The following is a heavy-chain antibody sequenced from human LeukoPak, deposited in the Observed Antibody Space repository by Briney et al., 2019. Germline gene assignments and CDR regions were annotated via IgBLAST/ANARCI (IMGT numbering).Heavy chain of an antibody. D-gene: IGHD6-6*01. J-gene: IGHJ4*01. Sequence: GVSWKLSCAASGFTFSSYGMHWVRQAPDKGLEWVVFISCDGSNNSYADSVEGRFTISRDNSKNTLYLQVNSLRAEDTAVYYCIVVGRSSFSMIDQWGHGNL. V-gene: IGHV3-30*03. CDR2: ISCDGSNN. CDR1: GFTFSSYG. CDR3: IVVGRSSFSMIDQ.